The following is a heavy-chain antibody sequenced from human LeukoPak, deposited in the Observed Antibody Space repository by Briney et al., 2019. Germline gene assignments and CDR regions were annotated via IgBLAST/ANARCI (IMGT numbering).Heavy chain of an antibody. CDR3: AKDITRQQRRLDY. J-gene: IGHJ4*02. CDR1: GFTFDDYA. CDR2: ISWNSGSI. D-gene: IGHD6-13*01. Sequence: QPGGSLRLSCAASGFTFDDYAMHWVRQAPGKGLEWGSGISWNSGSIGYADSVKGRFTISRDNAKNSLYLQMNSLRAEDTALYYCAKDITRQQRRLDYWGQGTLVTVSS. V-gene: IGHV3-9*01.